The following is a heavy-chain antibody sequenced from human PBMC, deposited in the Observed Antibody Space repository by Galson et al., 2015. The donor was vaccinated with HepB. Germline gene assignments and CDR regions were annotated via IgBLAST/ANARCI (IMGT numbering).Heavy chain of an antibody. D-gene: IGHD3-3*01. CDR2: IYSGGST. CDR3: AKGDFWRGTNWFDP. Sequence: SLRLSCAASGFAVSTDYMSWVRQTPGKGLEWVSLIYSGGSTYYADAVKGRFTISRDNSKNTLYLQMHSLRAEDTAVYYCAKGDFWRGTNWFDPWGQGTLVTVSS. CDR1: GFAVSTDY. J-gene: IGHJ5*02. V-gene: IGHV3-53*01.